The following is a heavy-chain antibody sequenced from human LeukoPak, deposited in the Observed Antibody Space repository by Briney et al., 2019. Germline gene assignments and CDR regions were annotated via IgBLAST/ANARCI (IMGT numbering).Heavy chain of an antibody. Sequence: GGSLRLSCAASGFTFSSYAMSWVRQAPGKGLEWVSAISGSGGSTYYADSVKGRFTISRDNTKNTLYLQMNSLRAEDTAVYYCAKDRIPSGGSSKYFQHWGQGTLVTVSS. J-gene: IGHJ1*01. V-gene: IGHV3-23*01. CDR3: AKDRIPSGGSSKYFQH. D-gene: IGHD2-15*01. CDR2: ISGSGGST. CDR1: GFTFSSYA.